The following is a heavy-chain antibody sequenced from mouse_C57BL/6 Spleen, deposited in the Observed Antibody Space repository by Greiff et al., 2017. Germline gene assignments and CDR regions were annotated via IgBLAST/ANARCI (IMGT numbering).Heavy chain of an antibody. Sequence: VQLQQSGPELVKPGASVKMSCKASGYTFTDYNMHWVKQSHGKSLEWIGYINPNNGGTSYNQKFKGKATLTVNKSSSTAYMELRSLTSEDSAVXYCARAYYRFAWFAYWGQGTLVTVSA. J-gene: IGHJ3*01. D-gene: IGHD2-12*01. CDR3: ARAYYRFAWFAY. CDR1: GYTFTDYN. CDR2: INPNNGGT. V-gene: IGHV1-22*01.